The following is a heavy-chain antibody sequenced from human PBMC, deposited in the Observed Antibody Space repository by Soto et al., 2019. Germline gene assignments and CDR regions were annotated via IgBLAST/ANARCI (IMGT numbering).Heavy chain of an antibody. Sequence: PSETLSLTCTVSGGSISSSSYYWGWIRQPPGKGLEWIGSIYYSGSTYYNPSLKSRVTISVDTSKNQFSLKLSSVTAADTAVYYCARHTYYDILTGYSPHYYYYGMDVWGQGTTVIVSS. J-gene: IGHJ6*02. CDR1: GGSISSSSYY. CDR2: IYYSGST. D-gene: IGHD3-9*01. CDR3: ARHTYYDILTGYSPHYYYYGMDV. V-gene: IGHV4-39*01.